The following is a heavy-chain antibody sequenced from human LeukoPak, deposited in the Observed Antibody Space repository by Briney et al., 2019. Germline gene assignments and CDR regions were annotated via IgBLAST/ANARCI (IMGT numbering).Heavy chain of an antibody. V-gene: IGHV4-61*05. CDR1: GGSITRNTYY. D-gene: IGHD3-10*01. J-gene: IGHJ4*02. CDR3: AVGGSGSYYSD. Sequence: SETLSLTCTVSGGSITRNTYYWGWIRQPPGKGLEWIGYIYYSGSTNYNPSLKSRVTISVDTSKNQFSLRLSSVTAADTAVYYCAVGGSGSYYSDWGQGTLVTVSS. CDR2: IYYSGST.